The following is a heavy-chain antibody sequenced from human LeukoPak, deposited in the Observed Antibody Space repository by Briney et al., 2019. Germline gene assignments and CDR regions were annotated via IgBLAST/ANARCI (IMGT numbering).Heavy chain of an antibody. CDR3: AKEGRSTTPGY. Sequence: PGGSLRLSCAASGFTFSTYSMNWVRQAPGKGLEWVSSIATSSDYIYYAGSLKGRFTISRDNAKNSLYLQMNSLRAEDTAVYFCAKEGRSTTPGYWGQGTLVTVSS. CDR2: IATSSDYI. V-gene: IGHV3-21*01. CDR1: GFTFSTYS. D-gene: IGHD6-13*01. J-gene: IGHJ4*02.